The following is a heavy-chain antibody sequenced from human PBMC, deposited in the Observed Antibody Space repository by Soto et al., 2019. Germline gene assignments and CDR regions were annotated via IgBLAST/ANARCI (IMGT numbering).Heavy chain of an antibody. J-gene: IGHJ5*02. Sequence: SETLSLTCTVSGDSVASGGRVWTWIRQPPGKELGWIGYITNSGNFNYSPSLKSRVTTSIDTAKNQFSLRLSSVTAVDTAVYFCARAVVTARGGFDPWGQGTLVT. CDR1: GDSVASGGRV. D-gene: IGHD2-21*02. V-gene: IGHV4-61*08. CDR2: ITNSGNF. CDR3: ARAVVTARGGFDP.